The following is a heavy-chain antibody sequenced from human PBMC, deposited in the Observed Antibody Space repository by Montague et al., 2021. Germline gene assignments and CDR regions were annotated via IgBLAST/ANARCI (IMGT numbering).Heavy chain of an antibody. CDR1: GFTFSNYW. CDR2: IKYNSSRT. Sequence: SLRLSCAASGFTFSNYWMNLFRQAPVKGLVWVSPIKYNSSRTCYSDSVKGRFTISRDNAKNTLYLQMNSLRVDDTAVYYCARSAFAASLDPWGQGTLVTVSS. CDR3: ARSAFAASLDP. V-gene: IGHV3-74*01. D-gene: IGHD6-25*01. J-gene: IGHJ5*02.